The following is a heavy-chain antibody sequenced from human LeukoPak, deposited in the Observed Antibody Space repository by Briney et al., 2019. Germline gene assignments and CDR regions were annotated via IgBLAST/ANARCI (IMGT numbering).Heavy chain of an antibody. CDR3: ARANYYDRGGGDY. D-gene: IGHD3-22*01. J-gene: IGHJ4*02. CDR1: GYSISSGYY. V-gene: IGHV4-38-2*02. CDR2: IYHSGST. Sequence: SETLSLTCTVSGYSISSGYYWGWIRQPPGKGLEWIGSIYHSGSTCYNPSLKSRVTISVDTSKNQFSLKLSSVTAADTAVYYCARANYYDRGGGDYWGQGTLVTVSS.